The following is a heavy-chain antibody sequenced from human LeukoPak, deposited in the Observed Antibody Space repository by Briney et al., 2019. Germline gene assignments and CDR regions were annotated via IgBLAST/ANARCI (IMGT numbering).Heavy chain of an antibody. Sequence: ASVKVSCKASGYTFTTYAMHWVRQAPGQRLEWMGWINAGNGNTKYSQKFQGRVTITRDTSASTAYMEVSSLRSEDTAVYYCARVYDIRWYWYGVDVWGQGTTVTVSS. CDR2: INAGNGNT. V-gene: IGHV1-3*01. CDR3: ARVYDIRWYWYGVDV. J-gene: IGHJ6*02. D-gene: IGHD6-13*01. CDR1: GYTFTTYA.